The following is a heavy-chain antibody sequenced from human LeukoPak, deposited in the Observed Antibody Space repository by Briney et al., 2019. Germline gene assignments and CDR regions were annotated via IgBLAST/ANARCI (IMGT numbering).Heavy chain of an antibody. J-gene: IGHJ4*02. CDR2: IIPILGIA. CDR1: GGTFSSYA. V-gene: IGHV1-69*04. D-gene: IGHD5-18*01. Sequence: SVKVSCKASGGTFSSYAISWVRQAPGQGLEWMGRIIPILGIANYAQKFQGRVTITADKSTSTAYMELSSLRSEDTAVYYCAIQRGYSYGSGDSWGQGTLVTVSS. CDR3: AIQRGYSYGSGDS.